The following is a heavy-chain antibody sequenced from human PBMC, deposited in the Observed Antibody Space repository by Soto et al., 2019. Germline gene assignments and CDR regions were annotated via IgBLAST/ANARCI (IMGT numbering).Heavy chain of an antibody. V-gene: IGHV2-70*04. CDR3: ARIAVAGHLDY. Sequence: SGPTLVNPTHTLTLTCTFSGFSLSTSGMRVSWIRQPPGKALEWLARIDWDDDKFYSTSLKTRLTISKDTSKNQVVLTMTNMDPVDTATYYCARIAVAGHLDYWGQGTLVTVSS. CDR2: IDWDDDK. CDR1: GFSLSTSGMR. J-gene: IGHJ4*02. D-gene: IGHD6-19*01.